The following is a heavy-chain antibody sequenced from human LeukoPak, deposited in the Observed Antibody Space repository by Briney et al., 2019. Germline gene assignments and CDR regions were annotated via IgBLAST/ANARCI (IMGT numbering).Heavy chain of an antibody. J-gene: IGHJ5*02. D-gene: IGHD3-22*01. CDR2: ISTYDGNT. Sequence: ASVKVSCKASGYTFPRYGISWVRQAPGQGLEWMGWISTYDGNTNYAQNLQGRVTMTTDTSATTAYMELRNLRSDDTAVYYCAREVTMIVVVIPARWFDPWGQGTLVTVSS. CDR1: GYTFPRYG. CDR3: AREVTMIVVVIPARWFDP. V-gene: IGHV1-18*04.